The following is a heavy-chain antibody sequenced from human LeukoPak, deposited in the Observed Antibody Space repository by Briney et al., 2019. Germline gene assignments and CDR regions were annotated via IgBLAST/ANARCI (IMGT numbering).Heavy chain of an antibody. V-gene: IGHV3-15*01. CDR1: GFTFSNAW. Sequence: GGSLRLSCAASGFTFSNAWMSWDRQAPGKGLEWVGRIKSKTDGGTTDYAAPVKGRFTISRDDSKNTLYLQMNSLKTEDTAVYYCTTYDFWSGDDYYYYYMDVWGKGTTVTVSS. D-gene: IGHD3-3*01. J-gene: IGHJ6*03. CDR3: TTYDFWSGDDYYYYYMDV. CDR2: IKSKTDGGTT.